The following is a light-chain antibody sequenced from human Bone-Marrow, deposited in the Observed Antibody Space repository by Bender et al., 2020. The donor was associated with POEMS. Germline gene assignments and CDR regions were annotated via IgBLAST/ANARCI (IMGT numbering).Light chain of an antibody. J-gene: IGLJ2*01. CDR1: SSDVGSYNL. CDR2: EVT. V-gene: IGLV2-23*02. CDR3: WSYADTGKLHVI. Sequence: QSALTQPASVSGSPGQSITISCTGTSSDVGSYNLVSWYQQHPGEAPKLILYEVTKRPSGVSGRFSGSKSGNTASLTISGLQAEDEADYHCWSYADTGKLHVIFGGGTKLTVL.